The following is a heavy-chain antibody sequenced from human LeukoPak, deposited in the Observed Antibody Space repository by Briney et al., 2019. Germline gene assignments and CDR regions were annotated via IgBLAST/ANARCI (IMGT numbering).Heavy chain of an antibody. CDR1: GGSISSYY. Sequence: SETLSLTCTVSGGSISSYYWSWIRQPPGKGLEWIGYIYYSGSTNYNPSLKSRVTISVDTSKNQFSLKLSSVTAADTAVYYCVRQGNYYDSSGYYGYRGQGTLVTVSS. D-gene: IGHD3-22*01. V-gene: IGHV4-59*08. CDR2: IYYSGST. J-gene: IGHJ4*02. CDR3: VRQGNYYDSSGYYGY.